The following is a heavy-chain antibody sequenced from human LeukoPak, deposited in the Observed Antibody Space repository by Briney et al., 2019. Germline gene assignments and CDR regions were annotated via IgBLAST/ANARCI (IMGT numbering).Heavy chain of an antibody. D-gene: IGHD6-19*01. CDR3: AKGVGVAGTENAFDI. CDR2: ISGSGGST. V-gene: IGHV3-23*01. Sequence: PGGSVTRSGAASGFTFSSYAMSWVRQAPGKGLEWVSAISGSGGSTYYADSVKGRFTISRDNSKNTLYLQMNSLRAEDTAVYYCAKGVGVAGTENAFDIWGRGNLVTVSS. CDR1: GFTFSSYA. J-gene: IGHJ3*02.